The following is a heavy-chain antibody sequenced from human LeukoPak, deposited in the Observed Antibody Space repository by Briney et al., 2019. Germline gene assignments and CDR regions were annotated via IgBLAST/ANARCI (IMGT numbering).Heavy chain of an antibody. Sequence: ASVKVSCKASGGTFSSYAISWVRQAPGQGLEWMGGIIPIFATANYAQKFQGRVTITADKSTSTAYMELSTLRSEDTAVYYCARGPELQLVGIYYYYYMDVWGKGTTVTVSS. D-gene: IGHD6-6*01. V-gene: IGHV1-69*06. CDR2: IIPIFATA. CDR3: ARGPELQLVGIYYYYYMDV. CDR1: GGTFSSYA. J-gene: IGHJ6*03.